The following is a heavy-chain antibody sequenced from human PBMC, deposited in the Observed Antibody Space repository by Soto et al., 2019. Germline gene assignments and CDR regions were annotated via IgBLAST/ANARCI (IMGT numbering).Heavy chain of an antibody. CDR2: IDVGGSNR. CDR1: GFTFISNW. CDR3: VRGIYQKFGMDV. J-gene: IGHJ6*02. V-gene: IGHV3-74*01. Sequence: EVQLVESGGGLVQPGGSLRLSCAASGFTFISNWIHWVRQTPGKGLVWVSRIDVGGSNRNYPDCVKGRFTISRDKAQNTVYLQMNSLRADDTAVYYCVRGIYQKFGMDVWGQGTTV. D-gene: IGHD3-3*02.